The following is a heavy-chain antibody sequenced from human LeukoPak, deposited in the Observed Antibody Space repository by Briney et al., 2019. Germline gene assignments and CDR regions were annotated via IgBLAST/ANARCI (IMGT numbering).Heavy chain of an antibody. CDR3: ARLRVRDYGDSDYGMDV. CDR1: GFTFSSYA. CDR2: ISYDGSNK. V-gene: IGHV3-30*04. J-gene: IGHJ6*02. Sequence: GGSLRLSCAASGFTFSSYAMHWVRQAPGKGLEWVAVISYDGSNKYYADSVKGRFTITRDNSKNTLYLQMLSLRAEDTAVYYCARLRVRDYGDSDYGMDVWGQGTTVTVSS. D-gene: IGHD4-17*01.